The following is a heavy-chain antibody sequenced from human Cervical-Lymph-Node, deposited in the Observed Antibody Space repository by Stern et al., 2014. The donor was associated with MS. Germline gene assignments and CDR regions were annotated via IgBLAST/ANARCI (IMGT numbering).Heavy chain of an antibody. V-gene: IGHV3-21*01. CDR3: ARRGFGEPFDY. CDR2: ISSVSSSF. Sequence: EVQLVESGGGLVKPGGSLRLSCAASEFTFSSYSMNWVRQAPGQGLEWVSSISSVSSSFYYADSVKGRFTISRDNAKNSMYLQMNSLRAEDTAVYYCARRGFGEPFDYWGQGTLVTVSS. J-gene: IGHJ4*02. D-gene: IGHD3-10*01. CDR1: EFTFSSYS.